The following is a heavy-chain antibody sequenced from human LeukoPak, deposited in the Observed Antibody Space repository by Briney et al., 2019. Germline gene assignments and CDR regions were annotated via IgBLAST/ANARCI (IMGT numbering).Heavy chain of an antibody. J-gene: IGHJ4*02. Sequence: GGSLRLSCAASGFTFSSYGMHWVRQAPGKGLEWVAFIRYDGSNKYYAGSVKGRFAISRDNSKNTLYLQMNSLRAEDTAVYYCAKASTGPRRYYYDSSGYYASDYWGQGTLVTVSS. V-gene: IGHV3-30*02. CDR2: IRYDGSNK. D-gene: IGHD3-22*01. CDR3: AKASTGPRRYYYDSSGYYASDY. CDR1: GFTFSSYG.